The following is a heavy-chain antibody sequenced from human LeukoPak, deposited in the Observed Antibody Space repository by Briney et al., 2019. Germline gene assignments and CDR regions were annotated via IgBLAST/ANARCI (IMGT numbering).Heavy chain of an antibody. J-gene: IGHJ6*02. CDR3: ARDSRVPYSPDHYYYYGMDV. CDR1: GGSISSGDYY. D-gene: IGHD6-13*01. CDR2: IYYSGST. V-gene: IGHV4-31*03. Sequence: SQTLSLTCTVSGGSISSGDYYWSWIRQHPGKGLEWIGYIYYSGSTYYNPSLKSRVTISVDTSKNQFSLKLSSVTAADTAVYYCARDSRVPYSPDHYYYYGMDVWGQGTTVTVSS.